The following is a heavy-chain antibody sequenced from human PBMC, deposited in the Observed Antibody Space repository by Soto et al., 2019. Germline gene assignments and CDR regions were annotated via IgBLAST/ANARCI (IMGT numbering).Heavy chain of an antibody. CDR2: IYHSGST. J-gene: IGHJ4*02. CDR3: ERAPGYYYGSGSSDFDY. CDR1: GGSISSSNW. V-gene: IGHV4-4*02. D-gene: IGHD3-10*01. Sequence: SETLSLTCAVSGGSISSSNWWSWVRQPPGKGLEWIGEIYHSGSTNYNPSLKSRVTISVDKSKNQFSLKLSSVTAADTAVYYCERAPGYYYGSGSSDFDYWGQGTLVTVSS.